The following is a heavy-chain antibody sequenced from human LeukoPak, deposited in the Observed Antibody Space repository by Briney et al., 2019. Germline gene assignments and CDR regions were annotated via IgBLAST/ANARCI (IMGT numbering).Heavy chain of an antibody. V-gene: IGHV1-69*04. CDR3: ARRSGSCYSDCWFDP. J-gene: IGHJ5*02. CDR2: IIPILGIA. D-gene: IGHD2-15*01. CDR1: GGTFSSDA. Sequence: ASVKVSCKASGGTFSSDAISWVRQAPGQGLEWMGRIIPILGIANYAQKLRGGVTITAEKSPSTAYMELSSLRSEDTAVYYYARRSGSCYSDCWFDPWGQGTLVTVSS.